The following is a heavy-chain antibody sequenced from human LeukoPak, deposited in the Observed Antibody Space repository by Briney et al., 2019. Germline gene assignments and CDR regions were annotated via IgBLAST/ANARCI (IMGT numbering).Heavy chain of an antibody. CDR1: GYTFSVYY. D-gene: IGHD3-16*02. CDR2: IDPNNGGT. CDR3: ATEVGGIPY. J-gene: IGHJ4*02. V-gene: IGHV1-2*02. Sequence: ASVKVSCNASGYTFSVYYMHWVRHPPGQGREWMGWIDPNNGGTNYAQKFQGRVTMTRDTSISAAYMELSRLRCEDTAMYSCATEVGGIPYWGQGTLVTVSS.